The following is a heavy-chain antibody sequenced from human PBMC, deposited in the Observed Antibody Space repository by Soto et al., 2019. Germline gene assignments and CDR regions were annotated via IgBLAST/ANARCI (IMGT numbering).Heavy chain of an antibody. CDR2: IYSGGST. J-gene: IGHJ4*02. V-gene: IGHV3-53*01. Sequence: EVQLVESGGGLIQPGGSLRLSCTASGFTVSSNYMSWVRQAPGKGLEWVSVIYSGGSTYYADSVKGRFTISRDSSKNTLYLQMNSLRAEDTAVYYCARVSGYPNYYFDYGGQGTLVTVSS. CDR3: ARVSGYPNYYFDY. D-gene: IGHD5-18*01. CDR1: GFTVSSNY.